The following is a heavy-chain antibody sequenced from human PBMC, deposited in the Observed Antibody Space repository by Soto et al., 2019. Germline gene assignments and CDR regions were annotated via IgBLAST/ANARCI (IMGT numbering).Heavy chain of an antibody. Sequence: SDTRSLACRVSGGSINISSCFLGWVLHPPGNGLASIGSIYYRASTYYNPHLRSRVTISVDTSKNKFSLKLSSVPAADTAVFYCARHYSSGSRNWFEPWGQGTLVTVS. D-gene: IGHD6-19*01. CDR1: GGSINISSCF. CDR2: IYYRAST. J-gene: IGHJ5*02. V-gene: IGHV4-39*01. CDR3: ARHYSSGSRNWFEP.